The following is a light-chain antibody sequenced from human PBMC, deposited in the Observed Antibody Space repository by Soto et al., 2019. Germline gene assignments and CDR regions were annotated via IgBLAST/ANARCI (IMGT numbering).Light chain of an antibody. V-gene: IGLV2-14*01. CDR3: TSWTTSTTMK. CDR1: SSDVGAYNY. CDR2: DDN. J-gene: IGLJ2*01. Sequence: QSVLTQPASVSGSPGQSITISCTGTSSDVGAYNYVSWYQQHPGKAPKIMIYDDNIRPSGVSNRFSGSKSGNTASLTISGLQAEDEADYYCTSWTTSTTMKFGGGTKLTVL.